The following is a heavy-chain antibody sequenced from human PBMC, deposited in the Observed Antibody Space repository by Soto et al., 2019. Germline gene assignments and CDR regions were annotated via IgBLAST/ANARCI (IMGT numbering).Heavy chain of an antibody. D-gene: IGHD2-8*01. CDR3: ARASGHIYATLHGPFDH. CDR2: ISHDGNNK. J-gene: IGHJ4*02. Sequence: QVQLVESGGGVVQPGRSLRLSCAASGFTFNRHPLHWVRQAPGKGLEWVAVISHDGNNKYYADSVKGRFTISRDNSMNVLYLQMKGLRTEDTAIFYCARASGHIYATLHGPFDHWGQGALVTVCS. V-gene: IGHV3-30-3*01. CDR1: GFTFNRHP.